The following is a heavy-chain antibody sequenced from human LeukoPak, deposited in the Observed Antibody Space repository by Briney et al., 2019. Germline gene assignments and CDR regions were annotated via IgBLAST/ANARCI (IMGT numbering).Heavy chain of an antibody. CDR3: AKDGEWTFDI. CDR2: IGRDGSTK. D-gene: IGHD3-3*01. V-gene: IGHV3-30*02. Sequence: GGPLKLSVPGLDSTFLISALHWFRQPPAREWEWVAFIGRDGSTKYYADSVKGRFTISGDSSYHTAFLQMNSLRADDTAIYYCAKDGEWTFDIWGQGTMVTVSS. J-gene: IGHJ3*02. CDR1: DSTFLISA.